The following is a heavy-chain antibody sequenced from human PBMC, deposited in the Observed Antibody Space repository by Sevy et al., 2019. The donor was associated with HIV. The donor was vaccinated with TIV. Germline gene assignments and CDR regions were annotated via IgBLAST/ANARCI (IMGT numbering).Heavy chain of an antibody. V-gene: IGHV3-33*06. CDR1: GFTFSSYG. D-gene: IGHD6-19*01. CDR2: IWYDGSNK. CDR3: AKDQAVAGNFFDY. J-gene: IGHJ4*02. Sequence: GGSLSLSCAASGFTFSSYGMHWVRQAPGKGLEWVAVIWYDGSNKYYADSVKGRFTISRDNSKNTLYLQMNSLRAEDTAVYYCAKDQAVAGNFFDYWGQGTLVTVSS.